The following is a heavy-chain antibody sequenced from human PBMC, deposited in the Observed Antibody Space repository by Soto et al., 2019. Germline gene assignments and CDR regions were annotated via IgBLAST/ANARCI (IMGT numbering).Heavy chain of an antibody. CDR2: IIPILGIA. Sequence: QVQLVQSGAEVKKPGSSVKVSCKASGGTFSSYTISWVRQAPGQGLEWMGRIIPILGIANYAQKFQGRVTITADKSTSTAYMELSSLRSEDTAVYYCASNTDILTGYYNYYYYGMDVWGQGTTVTVSS. D-gene: IGHD3-9*01. V-gene: IGHV1-69*02. CDR3: ASNTDILTGYYNYYYYGMDV. CDR1: GGTFSSYT. J-gene: IGHJ6*02.